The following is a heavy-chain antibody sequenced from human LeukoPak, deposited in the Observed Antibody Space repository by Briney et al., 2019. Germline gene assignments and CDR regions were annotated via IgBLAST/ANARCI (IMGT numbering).Heavy chain of an antibody. D-gene: IGHD6-13*01. CDR2: MNPNSGNT. V-gene: IGHV1-8*01. Sequence: ASVKVSCKASGYTFTSYDINWVRQATGQGLEWMGWMNPNSGNTGYAQKFQGRVTMTRNTSISTAYMELSRLRSEDTAVYYCARAQRVAAPKQAKSYYFDYWGQGTLVTVSS. J-gene: IGHJ4*02. CDR1: GYTFTSYD. CDR3: ARAQRVAAPKQAKSYYFDY.